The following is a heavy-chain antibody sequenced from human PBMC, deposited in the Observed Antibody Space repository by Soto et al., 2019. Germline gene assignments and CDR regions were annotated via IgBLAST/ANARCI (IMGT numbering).Heavy chain of an antibody. D-gene: IGHD3-3*01. CDR2: ISGSGGST. Sequence: EVQLLESGGGLVQPGGSLRLSCAASGFTFSSYAMSWVRQAPGKGLEWVSAISGSGGSTYYADSVKGRFTISRDNSKNTLYLQMNSLRAEDTAVYYCAKLYLEWLFMRESHFDYWGQGTLVTVSS. J-gene: IGHJ4*02. CDR3: AKLYLEWLFMRESHFDY. CDR1: GFTFSSYA. V-gene: IGHV3-23*01.